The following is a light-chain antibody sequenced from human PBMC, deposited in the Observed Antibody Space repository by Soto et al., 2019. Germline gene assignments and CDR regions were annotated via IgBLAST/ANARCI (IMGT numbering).Light chain of an antibody. CDR1: QSVLYSSNNKNY. CDR3: QQYYSTPRT. V-gene: IGKV4-1*01. J-gene: IGKJ1*01. CDR2: WAS. Sequence: DIVMTQSPDSLAVSLGERATINCKSSQSVLYSSNNKNYLAWYQQKPGQPHKLLIYWASTLESGVPDRFSGSGSGTDFTLTISSLQAEDVAVYYCQQYYSTPRTFGQGTKVEIK.